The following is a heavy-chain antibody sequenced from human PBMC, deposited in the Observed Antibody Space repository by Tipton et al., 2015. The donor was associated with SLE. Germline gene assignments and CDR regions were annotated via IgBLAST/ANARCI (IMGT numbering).Heavy chain of an antibody. J-gene: IGHJ4*02. CDR2: IYYSGST. V-gene: IGHV4-59*11. CDR1: DGSISSHY. Sequence: TLSLTCTVSDGSISSHYWSWIRQPPGKGLEWIGYIYYSGSTNYNPSLKSRVTISVDTSKNQFSLKLSSVTAADTAVYYCASGGLTFDYWGQGTLVTVSS. D-gene: IGHD4/OR15-4a*01. CDR3: ASGGLTFDY.